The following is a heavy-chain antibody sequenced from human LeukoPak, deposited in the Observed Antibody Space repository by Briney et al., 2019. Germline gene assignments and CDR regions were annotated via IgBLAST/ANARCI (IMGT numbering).Heavy chain of an antibody. D-gene: IGHD1-14*01. Sequence: APVKVSCKASGYTFTSYGISWVRQAPGQGLEWMGWISAYNGNTNYAQKLQGRVTMTTDTSTSTAYMELRSLRSDDTAVYYCARTPEFNYYYYYMDVWGKGITVTVSS. J-gene: IGHJ6*03. V-gene: IGHV1-18*01. CDR3: ARTPEFNYYYYYMDV. CDR1: GYTFTSYG. CDR2: ISAYNGNT.